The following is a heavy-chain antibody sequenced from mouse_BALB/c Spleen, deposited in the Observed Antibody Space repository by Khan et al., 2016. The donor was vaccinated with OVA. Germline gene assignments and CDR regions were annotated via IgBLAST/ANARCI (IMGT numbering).Heavy chain of an antibody. CDR1: GDSITSGY. CDR2: ITYSGDT. CDR3: ARWNHRDDGYCDN. D-gene: IGHD2-14*01. J-gene: IGHJ2*01. Sequence: EVQLQESGPSLVKPSQTLSLTCSVTGDSITSGYWNWIRKFPGNKLEYMGYITYSGDTYYTPSLTSRISITRDTSKNQYYLKLNSVTTEDTATYYCARWNHRDDGYCDNWGQGTTLTVSS. V-gene: IGHV3-8*02.